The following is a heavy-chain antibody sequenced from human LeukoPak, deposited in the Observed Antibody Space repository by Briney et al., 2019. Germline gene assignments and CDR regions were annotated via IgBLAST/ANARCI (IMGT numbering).Heavy chain of an antibody. CDR1: GGSISSYY. V-gene: IGHV4-59*01. CDR2: IYYSGST. J-gene: IGHJ6*02. CDR3: ARDYKDYYYGMDV. D-gene: IGHD5-24*01. Sequence: PSETLSLTCTVSGGSISSYYWSWIRQPPGKGLEWIGYIYYSGSTNYSPSLKSRVTISVDTSKNQFSLKLSSVTAADTAVYYCARDYKDYYYGMDVWGQGTTVTVSS.